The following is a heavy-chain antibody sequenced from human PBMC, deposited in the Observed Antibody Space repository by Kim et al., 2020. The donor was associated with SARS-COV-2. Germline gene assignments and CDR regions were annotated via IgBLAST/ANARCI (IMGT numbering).Heavy chain of an antibody. Sequence: VKGRYTISRDDSKNAAYLQMNSLKTEDTAVYYCTGLRAAAPSYYYYGMDVWGQGTTVTVSS. V-gene: IGHV3-73*01. CDR3: TGLRAAAPSYYYYGMDV. J-gene: IGHJ6*02. D-gene: IGHD6-13*01.